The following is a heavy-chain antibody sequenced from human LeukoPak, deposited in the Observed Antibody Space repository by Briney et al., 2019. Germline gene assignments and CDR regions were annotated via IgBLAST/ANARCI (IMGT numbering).Heavy chain of an antibody. CDR1: GFTFSTYW. CDR3: TRLVDDSSGPGAFDI. J-gene: IGHJ3*02. V-gene: IGHV3-7*03. D-gene: IGHD3-22*01. Sequence: GGSLRLSCAASGFTFSTYWMSWVRQAPGKGLEWVANTKEDGGEKYYVDSVKGRFTISRDNAENSLYLQMNSLKTEDTAVYYCTRLVDDSSGPGAFDIWGQGTMVTVSS. CDR2: TKEDGGEK.